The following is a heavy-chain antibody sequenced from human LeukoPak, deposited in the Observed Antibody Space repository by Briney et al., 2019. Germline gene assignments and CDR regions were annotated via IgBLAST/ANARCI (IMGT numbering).Heavy chain of an antibody. V-gene: IGHV1-18*01. Sequence: ASVKVSCKASDYSFTTYGITWVRQAPGQGLEWMGWVSPYNGNTNYAQHLQGRVTMTTDTSTTTAYMELRSLRSDDTAIYYCAREWGHYYDAWGQGTMVTVSS. D-gene: IGHD3-22*01. J-gene: IGHJ3*01. CDR3: AREWGHYYDA. CDR1: DYSFTTYG. CDR2: VSPYNGNT.